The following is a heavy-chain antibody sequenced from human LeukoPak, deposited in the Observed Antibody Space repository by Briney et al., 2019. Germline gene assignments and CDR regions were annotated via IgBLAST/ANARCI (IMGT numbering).Heavy chain of an antibody. D-gene: IGHD3-3*01. V-gene: IGHV3-48*01. J-gene: IGHJ4*02. CDR3: AREAIFGVVRQYFGDC. Sequence: GGSLRLSCAASGFTFNSNSMNWVRQAPGKGLEWVSYISSSSDTIYYADSVKGRFTISRDNAKNSLYLQMNSLRAEDTAVYYCAREAIFGVVRQYFGDCWGRGPLVSVS. CDR1: GFTFNSNS. CDR2: ISSSSDTI.